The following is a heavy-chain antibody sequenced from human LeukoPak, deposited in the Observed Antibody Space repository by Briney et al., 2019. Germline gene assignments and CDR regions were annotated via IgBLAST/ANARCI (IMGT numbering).Heavy chain of an antibody. D-gene: IGHD1-7*01. J-gene: IGHJ4*02. V-gene: IGHV3-21*01. Sequence: GGSLRLSCAASGFTFSTYSMNWVRQAPGKGLEWVSSISSSVNYIFDADSVKGRFTISRDNAKNSLYLQMNSLRVEDTAVYYCAREGYDWNSGLDYWGQGTLVTVSS. CDR1: GFTFSTYS. CDR2: ISSSVNYI. CDR3: AREGYDWNSGLDY.